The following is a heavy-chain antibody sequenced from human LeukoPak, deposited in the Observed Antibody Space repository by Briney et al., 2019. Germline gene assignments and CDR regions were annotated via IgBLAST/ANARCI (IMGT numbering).Heavy chain of an antibody. D-gene: IGHD6-19*01. CDR3: ARDLGYSSGPNY. CDR2: ISGGSSVT. V-gene: IGHV3-21*01. Sequence: GGSLRLSCAASGFSFSGFSMNWVRQAPGKGLEWVSYISGGSSVTYYVDSVKGRFTISRDKAKNSLYLQMNSLRAEDTAVYYCARDLGYSSGPNYWGQGTRVTVSS. J-gene: IGHJ4*02. CDR1: GFSFSGFS.